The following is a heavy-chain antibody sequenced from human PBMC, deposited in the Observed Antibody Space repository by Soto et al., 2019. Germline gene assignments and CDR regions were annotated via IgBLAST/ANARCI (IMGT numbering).Heavy chain of an antibody. V-gene: IGHV3-23*01. J-gene: IGHJ4*02. D-gene: IGHD2-15*01. CDR3: AKMRGLTRLDY. CDR2: ISDSGDTT. Sequence: RGSLLISCAYSGFTFSVYAITLVRQAPGKGLEWVSTISDSGDTTYYADSVKGRFTISRDNSKNTLFLQMYSLRAEDTAVYYCAKMRGLTRLDYWVQGTIVPVSS. CDR1: GFTFSVYA.